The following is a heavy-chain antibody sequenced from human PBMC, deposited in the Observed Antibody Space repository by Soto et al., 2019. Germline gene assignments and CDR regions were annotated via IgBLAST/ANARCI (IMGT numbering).Heavy chain of an antibody. Sequence: QVQLVESGGGVVQPGRSLRLSCAASGFTFSSYGMHWVRQAPGKGLEWVAVIWYDGSNKYYADSVKGRFTISRDNSKNTLYLQMNSLRAEDTAVCYCARDKVQYGGYDPYFDYWGQGTLVTVSS. CDR3: ARDKVQYGGYDPYFDY. J-gene: IGHJ4*02. D-gene: IGHD5-12*01. CDR2: IWYDGSNK. V-gene: IGHV3-33*01. CDR1: GFTFSSYG.